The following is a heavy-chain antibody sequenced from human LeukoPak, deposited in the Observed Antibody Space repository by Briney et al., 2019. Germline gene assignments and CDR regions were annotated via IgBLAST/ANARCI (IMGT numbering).Heavy chain of an antibody. J-gene: IGHJ4*02. V-gene: IGHV3-21*01. Sequence: GGSLRLSCAASGFTFSSYSMSWVRQAPGEGLEWVSSISSSSSYIYYADSVKGRFTISRDNAKNSLYLQMNSLRAEDTAVYYCARVAGDILTGYYPDYWGQGTLVTVSS. CDR3: ARVAGDILTGYYPDY. CDR1: GFTFSSYS. D-gene: IGHD3-9*01. CDR2: ISSSSSYI.